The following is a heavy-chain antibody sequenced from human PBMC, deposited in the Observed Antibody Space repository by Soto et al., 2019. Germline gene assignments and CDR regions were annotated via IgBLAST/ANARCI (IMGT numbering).Heavy chain of an antibody. Sequence: SQTLSLTCAVSVDSVSSNSAAWNCIRQSPSRGLEWLGRTYYKSKWNNDYALSVKSRITINPDTSKNQFSLHLYSVTPEDTAVYYCTGITWFRGMDVWGQGTPVTVSS. V-gene: IGHV6-1*01. CDR2: TYYKSKWNN. D-gene: IGHD3-10*01. CDR3: TGITWFRGMDV. J-gene: IGHJ6*02. CDR1: VDSVSSNSAA.